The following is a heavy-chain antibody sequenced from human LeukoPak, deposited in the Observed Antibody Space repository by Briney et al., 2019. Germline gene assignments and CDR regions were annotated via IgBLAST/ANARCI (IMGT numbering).Heavy chain of an antibody. V-gene: IGHV1-69*13. CDR3: ARGGGVRGATTFDY. J-gene: IGHJ4*02. CDR2: IIPIFGTA. CDR1: GGTFSSYA. Sequence: SVKVSCKASGGTFSSYAISWVRQAPGQGLEWMGGIIPIFGTANYAQKFQGRVTITADESTSTAYMELSSLRSEDTAVYYCARGGGVRGATTFDYWGQGTLVTVSS. D-gene: IGHD1-26*01.